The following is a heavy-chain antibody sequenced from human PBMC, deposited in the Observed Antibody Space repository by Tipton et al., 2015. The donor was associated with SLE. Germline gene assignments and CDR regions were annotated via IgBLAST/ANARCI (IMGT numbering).Heavy chain of an antibody. CDR3: ARRKQLATFDY. D-gene: IGHD6-6*01. CDR1: GGSFSDYY. CDR2: ISHTGST. Sequence: TLSLTCAVYGGSFSDYYWSWIRQAPEKGLEWIGEISHTGSTKYNPSLESRVTFLVDTSKKQFSLKLNSLTAADTAVYYCARRKQLATFDYWGQGTLVLVSS. J-gene: IGHJ4*02. V-gene: IGHV4-34*01.